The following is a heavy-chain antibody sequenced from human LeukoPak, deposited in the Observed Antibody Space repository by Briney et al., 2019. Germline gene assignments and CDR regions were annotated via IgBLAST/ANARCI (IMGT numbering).Heavy chain of an antibody. V-gene: IGHV3-33*01. D-gene: IGHD5-24*01. Sequence: GGSLRLSCAASGFTFSSYAMHWVRQAPSKGLEWVAVLWYDGSNKYYADSVKGRFTISRDNSKNTLYLQMNSLRVEDTAVYYCSRGIDGYDSIVDYWGQGTLVTVSS. CDR3: SRGIDGYDSIVDY. J-gene: IGHJ4*02. CDR1: GFTFSSYA. CDR2: LWYDGSNK.